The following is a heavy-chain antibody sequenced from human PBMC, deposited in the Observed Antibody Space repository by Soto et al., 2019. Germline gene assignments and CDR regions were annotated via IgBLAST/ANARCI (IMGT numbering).Heavy chain of an antibody. J-gene: IGHJ4*02. CDR3: ARGGRRYYDSSGYYHFDY. D-gene: IGHD3-22*01. V-gene: IGHV1-8*01. CDR1: GYTFTSYD. CDR2: MNPNSGNT. Sequence: ASVKVSCKASGYTFTSYDINWVRQATGQGLEWMGWMNPNSGNTGYAQKFQGRVTMTRNTSISTAYMELSSLRSEDTAMYYCARGGRRYYDSSGYYHFDYWGQGTLVTVSS.